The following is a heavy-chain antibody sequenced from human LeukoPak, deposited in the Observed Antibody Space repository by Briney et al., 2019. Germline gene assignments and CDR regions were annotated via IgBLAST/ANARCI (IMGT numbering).Heavy chain of an antibody. CDR3: ATTAAGPYFDY. CDR2: ISSSSSYI. V-gene: IGHV3-21*01. Sequence: RPGGSLRLSCAASGLTFISYGMSWVRQAPGKGMEWVSSISSSSSYIYYADSVKGRFTISRDNAKNSLYLQMNSLRAEDTAVYYCATTAAGPYFDYWGQGTLATVSA. D-gene: IGHD6-13*01. CDR1: GLTFISYG. J-gene: IGHJ4*02.